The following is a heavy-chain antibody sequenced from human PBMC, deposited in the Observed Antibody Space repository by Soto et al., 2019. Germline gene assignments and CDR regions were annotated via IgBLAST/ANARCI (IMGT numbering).Heavy chain of an antibody. CDR2: MSPNSGNT. V-gene: IGHV1-8*01. CDR1: GYTFISYD. D-gene: IGHD2-2*01. J-gene: IGHJ1*01. Sequence: QVQLVQSGAEVKKPGASVKVSCKASGYTFISYDINWVRQATGQGLEGLGWMSPNSGNTGYAQKFQGRVTMTRDTSISTAYMELSSLRSEDTAIYYCARVLGDCSTTDCSEYFQHWGQGTLVTVSS. CDR3: ARVLGDCSTTDCSEYFQH.